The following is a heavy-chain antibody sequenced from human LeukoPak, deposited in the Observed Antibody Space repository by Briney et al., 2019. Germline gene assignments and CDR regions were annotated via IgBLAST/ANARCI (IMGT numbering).Heavy chain of an antibody. CDR1: GGTFSSYA. V-gene: IGHV1-69*01. CDR3: ARVLYRCSSTSCYVMMGEAFDP. Sequence: SVKVSCKASGGTFSSYAISWVRQAPGQGLEWMGGIIPIFGTANYAQKFQGRVTITADESTSAAYMELSSLRSEDTAVYYCARVLYRCSSTSCYVMMGEAFDPWGQGTLVTVSS. J-gene: IGHJ5*02. CDR2: IIPIFGTA. D-gene: IGHD2-2*01.